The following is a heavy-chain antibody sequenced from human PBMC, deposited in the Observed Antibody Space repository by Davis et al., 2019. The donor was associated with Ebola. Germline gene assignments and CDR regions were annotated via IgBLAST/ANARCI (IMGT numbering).Heavy chain of an antibody. D-gene: IGHD1-26*01. V-gene: IGHV1-2*02. CDR1: GYSFTGYY. CDR2: INPHSGGA. Sequence: ASVKVSCKASGYSFTGYYLHWVRQAPGQGLEWMGRINPHSGGADFAQKFQGRVTMTRDTSINTSYMEMTSLTSDDTAVYYCARGEPIVGATWYFDLWGRGTLVTVSS. J-gene: IGHJ2*01. CDR3: ARGEPIVGATWYFDL.